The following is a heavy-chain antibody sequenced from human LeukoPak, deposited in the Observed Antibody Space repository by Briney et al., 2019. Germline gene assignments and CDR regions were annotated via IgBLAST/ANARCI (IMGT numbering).Heavy chain of an antibody. CDR1: GFIFSGSA. D-gene: IGHD2/OR15-2a*01. CDR2: ITSKANSYAT. V-gene: IGHV3-73*01. CDR3: TRVAGYFGLYDMDV. Sequence: GGSLRLSCAASGFIFSGSAMHWVRQASGKGLEWVGRITSKANSYATAYAASVKGRFTISRDDSKNTAYLQMSSLKTEDTAVYYCTRVAGYFGLYDMDVWGKGTTVTVSS. J-gene: IGHJ6*04.